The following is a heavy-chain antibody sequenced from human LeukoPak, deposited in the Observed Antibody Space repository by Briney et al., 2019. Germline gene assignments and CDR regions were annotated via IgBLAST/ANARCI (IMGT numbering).Heavy chain of an antibody. D-gene: IGHD6-6*01. J-gene: IGHJ6*02. Sequence: GGSLRLSCAASGFTVSSNYMSWVRQAPGKGLEWVSVIYSGGSTYYADSVKGRFTISRDNSKNTLYLQMNSLRAEDTAVYYCARASVIYGMDVWGQGTTVTVPS. CDR3: ARASVIYGMDV. CDR1: GFTVSSNY. V-gene: IGHV3-53*01. CDR2: IYSGGST.